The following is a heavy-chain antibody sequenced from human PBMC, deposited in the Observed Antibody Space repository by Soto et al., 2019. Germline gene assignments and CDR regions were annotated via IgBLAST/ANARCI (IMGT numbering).Heavy chain of an antibody. CDR2: IKSKTDGGPT. CDR1: GFTFSNAW. D-gene: IGHD3-10*01. V-gene: IGHV3-15*01. CDR3: TTDEFGELLLGY. Sequence: EVQLVESGGGLVKPGGSLRLSCAASGFTFSNAWMSWVRQAPGKGLEWVGRIKSKTDGGPTDYAATVKGRFTISRDDSKNTLYLQMNSLKTEDTAVYYCTTDEFGELLLGYWGQGTLVTVSS. J-gene: IGHJ4*02.